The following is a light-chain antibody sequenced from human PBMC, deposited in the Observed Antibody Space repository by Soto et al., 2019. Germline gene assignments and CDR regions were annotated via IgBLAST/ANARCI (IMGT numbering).Light chain of an antibody. J-gene: IGKJ1*01. Sequence: DIQMTQSPSSLSASVGDRVTVTCRASQSIDTYLNWYQQRPGQDPKLLSYVASTLQSGVPSRFRSSGSGTHFTLTISSLQPKDFATYYCQQNQDIPPTCGPGTRVERK. CDR3: QQNQDIPPT. CDR2: VAS. V-gene: IGKV1-39*01. CDR1: QSIDTY.